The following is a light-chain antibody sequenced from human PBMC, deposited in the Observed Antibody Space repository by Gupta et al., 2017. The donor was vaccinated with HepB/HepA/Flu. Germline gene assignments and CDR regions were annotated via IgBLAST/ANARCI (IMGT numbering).Light chain of an antibody. CDR1: SSNIGSNF. V-gene: IGLV1-47*01. J-gene: IGLJ2*01. Sequence: QSVLTQPPSASGTPGQRVTISCSGSSSNIGSNFVYWYQQLPGTAPKLVVYGNNQRPSGVPDRFSGSKSGTSASLAISGLRSEDETDYYCAAWDDSLRGVVFGGGTKLTVL. CDR2: GNN. CDR3: AAWDDSLRGVV.